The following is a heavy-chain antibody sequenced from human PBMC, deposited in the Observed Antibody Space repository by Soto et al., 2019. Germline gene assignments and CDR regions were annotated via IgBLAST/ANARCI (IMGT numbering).Heavy chain of an antibody. CDR2: ITPSSTYI. V-gene: IGHV3-21*01. CDR3: AKTLFYFDKWFDP. D-gene: IGHD3-9*01. J-gene: IGHJ5*02. Sequence: PGGSLRLSCAASGFTFSDYTMNWVRQAPGKGLEWVASITPSSTYIYYADSLKGRFTISRDNAKKSLYLQMNSLRVEDTAVYYCAKTLFYFDKWFDPWGQGTLVTVS. CDR1: GFTFSDYT.